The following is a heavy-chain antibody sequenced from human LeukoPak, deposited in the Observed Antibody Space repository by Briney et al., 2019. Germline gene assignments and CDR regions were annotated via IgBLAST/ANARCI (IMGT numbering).Heavy chain of an antibody. V-gene: IGHV3-53*01. CDR3: ARGYGGNYFDY. Sequence: GGSLRLSCAASAFTVSNKYMTWLRQAPGKGLEWVSTIYSSGNTYSADSVKGRFSVSRVNFYNMLFLQMNNLTGEDTAVYYCARGYGGNYFDYWGQGTLVTASS. CDR1: AFTVSNKY. CDR2: IYSSGNT. D-gene: IGHD4-23*01. J-gene: IGHJ4*02.